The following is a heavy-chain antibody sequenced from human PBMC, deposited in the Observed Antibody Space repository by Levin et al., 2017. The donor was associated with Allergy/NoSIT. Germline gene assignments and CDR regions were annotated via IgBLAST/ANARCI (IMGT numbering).Heavy chain of an antibody. J-gene: IGHJ3*02. CDR2: IIPIFGTA. CDR1: GGTFSSYA. D-gene: IGHD6-13*01. Sequence: SVKVSCKASGGTFSSYAISWVRQAPGQGLEWMGGIIPIFGTANYAQKFQGRVTITADKSTSTAYMELSSLRSEDTAVYYCARDHSSSWYGAFDIWGQGTMVTVSS. CDR3: ARDHSSSWYGAFDI. V-gene: IGHV1-69*06.